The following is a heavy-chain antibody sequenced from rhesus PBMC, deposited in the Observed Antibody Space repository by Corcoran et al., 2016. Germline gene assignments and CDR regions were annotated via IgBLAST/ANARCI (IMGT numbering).Heavy chain of an antibody. CDR2: KSYGGGST. Sequence: EVQLVESGGGLAKPGGSLRLSCAASGFTCSDYYMDWVRQAPGKGLEWVPRKSYGGGSTWYSYSVKGRFTISRDNAKNTLYLQMNSLRAEDTAVYYCSRDGGYSNSYFDCWGQGVLVTVSS. J-gene: IGHJ4*01. CDR1: GFTCSDYY. CDR3: SRDGGYSNSYFDC. D-gene: IGHD4-23*01. V-gene: IGHV3-178*01.